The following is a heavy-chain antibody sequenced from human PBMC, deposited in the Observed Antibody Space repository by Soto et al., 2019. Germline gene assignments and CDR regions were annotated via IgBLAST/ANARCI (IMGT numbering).Heavy chain of an antibody. CDR1: GDSVSSNSAA. CDR3: AQCSICWYGYYYYGMAV. J-gene: IGHJ6*02. V-gene: IGHV6-1*01. D-gene: IGHD6-13*01. Sequence: PSQTLSLTCAISGDSVSSNSAAWNWIRQSPSRGLEWLGRTYYRSKWYNDYAVSVKSRITINPDTSNNQFSLQLNSVTPEDTAVYYCAQCSICWYGYYYYGMAVWGHGTPVTGSS. CDR2: TYYRSKWYN.